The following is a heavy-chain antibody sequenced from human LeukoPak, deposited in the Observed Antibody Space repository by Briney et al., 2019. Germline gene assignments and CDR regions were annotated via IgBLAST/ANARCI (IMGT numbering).Heavy chain of an antibody. D-gene: IGHD5-18*01. CDR2: IIPIFGTA. CDR3: ARDRRGYSYGFAIDYFDY. J-gene: IGHJ4*02. V-gene: IGHV1-69*05. CDR1: GGTFSSYA. Sequence: SVKVSCKATGGTFSSYAISWVRQAPGQGLEWMGGIIPIFGTANYAQKFQGRVTITTDESTSTAYMELSSLRSEDTAVYYCARDRRGYSYGFAIDYFDYWGQGTLVTVSS.